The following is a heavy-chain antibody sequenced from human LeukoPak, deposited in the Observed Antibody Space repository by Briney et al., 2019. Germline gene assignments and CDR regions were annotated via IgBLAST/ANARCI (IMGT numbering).Heavy chain of an antibody. CDR3: ARDATYYYGSGSFYRWANWFDP. Sequence: GGSLRLSSAASGFTFSDYYMSWIRQVPGKGLEWVSYISSSGTTIYYADSVKGRFTISRDNAKNSLYLQMNSLRAEDTALYYCARDATYYYGSGSFYRWANWFDPWGQGTLVTVSS. V-gene: IGHV3-11*01. J-gene: IGHJ5*02. CDR1: GFTFSDYY. CDR2: ISSSGTTI. D-gene: IGHD3-10*01.